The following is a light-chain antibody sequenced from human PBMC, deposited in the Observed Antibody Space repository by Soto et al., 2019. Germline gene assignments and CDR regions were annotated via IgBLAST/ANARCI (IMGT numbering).Light chain of an antibody. CDR1: QSVSSN. V-gene: IGKV3-15*01. Sequence: EIVMTQSPATLSVSPGERATLSCRASQSVSSNLAWYQQKPGQAPRHLIYGASTRATGIPARFSGSGSGTEVTLTISSLQSEDFAVYYCQQYNNWPPWTFGQGTKVEIK. CDR2: GAS. J-gene: IGKJ1*01. CDR3: QQYNNWPPWT.